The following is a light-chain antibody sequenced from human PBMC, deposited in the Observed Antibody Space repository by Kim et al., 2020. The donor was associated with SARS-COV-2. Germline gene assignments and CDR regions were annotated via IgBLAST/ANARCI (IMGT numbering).Light chain of an antibody. Sequence: DIQMTQSPSSLSASVGDRVTITCRASQDIGNDLGWYQQSPGRAPKLLIYGASNLQSGVPSRFSGSGSETEFTLTISSLQPEDFATYYCLQHRTYPITFGQGTRLEIK. J-gene: IGKJ5*01. V-gene: IGKV1-17*01. CDR2: GAS. CDR1: QDIGND. CDR3: LQHRTYPIT.